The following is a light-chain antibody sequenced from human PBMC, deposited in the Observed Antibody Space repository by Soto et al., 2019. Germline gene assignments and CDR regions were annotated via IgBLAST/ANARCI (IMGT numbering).Light chain of an antibody. CDR2: DAS. CDR1: QSISSY. V-gene: IGKV1-39*01. CDR3: QQGHNAPRT. Sequence: DIQMTQSPSSLSASVGDRVTITCRASQSISSYLIWYQQKPGKAPQLLIYDASTLQSGVPSRFSGSGSGTEFTLTISRLQPDDFATYYCQQGHNAPRTFGGGTKVEIK. J-gene: IGKJ4*01.